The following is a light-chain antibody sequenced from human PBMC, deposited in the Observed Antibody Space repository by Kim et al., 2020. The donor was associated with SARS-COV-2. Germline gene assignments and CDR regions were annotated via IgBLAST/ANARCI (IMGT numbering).Light chain of an antibody. CDR2: HSN. V-gene: IGLV1-40*01. CDR1: SPSNGAGND. CDR3: QSYHSSLTARV. Sequence: TISCTGTSPSNGAGNDVPWYHQLPRTAPKVLIFHSNNRPPWVPGRFSASKSGTSASLVITALQAEDEADYYCQSYHSSLTARVFGGGTQLTVL. J-gene: IGLJ3*02.